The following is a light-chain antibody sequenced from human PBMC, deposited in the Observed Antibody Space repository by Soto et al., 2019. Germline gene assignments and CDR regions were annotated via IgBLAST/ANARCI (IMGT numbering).Light chain of an antibody. CDR1: QSISGY. J-gene: IGKJ2*01. V-gene: IGKV1-39*01. CDR3: QQSYSTPRKYT. Sequence: DIQMTQSPSSLSASVGDRVTITCRASQSISGYLNWYQQKPGKAPKLLIYAASSLQSWVPSRFSGSGSGTDFTLTISSLQPEDFATYYCQQSYSTPRKYTFGQGTKLEIK. CDR2: AAS.